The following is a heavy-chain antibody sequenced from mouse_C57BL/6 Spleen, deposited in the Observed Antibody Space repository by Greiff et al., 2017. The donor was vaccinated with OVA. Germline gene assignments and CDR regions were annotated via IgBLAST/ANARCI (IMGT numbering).Heavy chain of an antibody. Sequence: EVKLMESGGGLVKPGGSLKLSCAASGFTFSDYGMHWVRQAPEKGLEWVAYISSGSSTISYADTVKGRFTISRDNAKNTLFLPMTSLRSEDTAMSYCARRWNAMDYWGPGTSVTVSS. CDR3: ARRWNAMDY. V-gene: IGHV5-17*01. CDR2: ISSGSSTI. CDR1: GFTFSDYG. D-gene: IGHD2-3*01. J-gene: IGHJ4*01.